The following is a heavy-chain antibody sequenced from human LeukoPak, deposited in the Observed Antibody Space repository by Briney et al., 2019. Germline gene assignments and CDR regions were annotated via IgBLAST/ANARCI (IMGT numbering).Heavy chain of an antibody. Sequence: GGSLRLSCAASGFTFSSYAMSWVRQAPGKGLEWVSAISGSGGSTYYPDSVKGRFTISRDNSKNTLYLQMNSLRAEDTAVYYCAKGGYYDSSHWFDPWGQGTLVTVSS. CDR1: GFTFSSYA. V-gene: IGHV3-23*01. J-gene: IGHJ5*02. CDR2: ISGSGGST. CDR3: AKGGYYDSSHWFDP. D-gene: IGHD3-22*01.